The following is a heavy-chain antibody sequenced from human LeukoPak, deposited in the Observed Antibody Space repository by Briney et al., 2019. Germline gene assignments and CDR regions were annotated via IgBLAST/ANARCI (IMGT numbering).Heavy chain of an antibody. V-gene: IGHV1-8*01. J-gene: IGHJ6*03. CDR3: AKAGTYCSGGSCYSYYYYYMDA. Sequence: ASVKVSCKASGYTFTSYDINWVRQATGQGLEWMGWMNPNSGNTGYAQKFQGRVTMTRNTSISTAYMELRSLRSEDTAVYYCAKAGTYCSGGSCYSYYYYYMDAWGKGTTVTVSS. CDR2: MNPNSGNT. CDR1: GYTFTSYD. D-gene: IGHD2-15*01.